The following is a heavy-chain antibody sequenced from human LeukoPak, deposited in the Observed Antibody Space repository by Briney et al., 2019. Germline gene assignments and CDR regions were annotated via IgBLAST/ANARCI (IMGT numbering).Heavy chain of an antibody. CDR2: INPNSGGT. CDR3: ARAITGITYYYYYYMDV. V-gene: IGHV1-2*06. Sequence: GASVKVSCKASGYTFTGYYMHWVRQAPGQGLEWMGRINPNSGGTNYAQKFQGRVTMTRDTSISTAYMELSRLRSDDTAVYYCARAITGITYYYYYYMDVWGKGTTVTVSS. J-gene: IGHJ6*03. CDR1: GYTFTGYY. D-gene: IGHD1-7*01.